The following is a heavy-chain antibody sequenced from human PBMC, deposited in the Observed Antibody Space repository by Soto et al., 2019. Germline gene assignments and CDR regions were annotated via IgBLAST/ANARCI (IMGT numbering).Heavy chain of an antibody. CDR1: GGSISSSNW. Sequence: SETLSLTCAVSGGSISSSNWWSWVRQPPGKGLEWIGEIYHSGSTNYNPSLKSRVTISVDKSKNQFSLKLSSVTAADTAVYYCARDSGLKLERHLVDPWGKGTLVTVS. J-gene: IGHJ5*02. CDR3: ARDSGLKLERHLVDP. V-gene: IGHV4-4*02. CDR2: IYHSGST. D-gene: IGHD1-1*01.